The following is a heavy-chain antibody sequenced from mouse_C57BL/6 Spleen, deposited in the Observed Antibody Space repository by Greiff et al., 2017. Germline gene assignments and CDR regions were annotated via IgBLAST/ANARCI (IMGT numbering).Heavy chain of an antibody. CDR3: ARLTYYFDY. Sequence: VKLMESGPGLVQPSQSLSITCTVSGFSLTSYGVHWVRQSPGQGLEWLGVICSGGSTDYNAAFISRMSISKDNSKSQVFFKMNSLQADDTAIYYCARLTYYFDYWGQGTTLTVSS. D-gene: IGHD4-1*01. J-gene: IGHJ2*01. V-gene: IGHV2-2*01. CDR2: ICSGGST. CDR1: GFSLTSYG.